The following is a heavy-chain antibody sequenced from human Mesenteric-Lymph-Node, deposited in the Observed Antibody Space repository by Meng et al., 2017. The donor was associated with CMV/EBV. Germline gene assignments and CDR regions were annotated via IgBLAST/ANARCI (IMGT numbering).Heavy chain of an antibody. D-gene: IGHD1-14*01. CDR2: TYYRSKWFN. CDR3: SRDTTALDY. J-gene: IGHJ4*02. Sequence: AVSGGSVSSNSAAWNWIRQSPSRGLEWLGRTYYRSKWFNDYAVSVKSRITINPDTSKNQFSLHLNSVIPEDTAVYYCSRDTTALDYWGQGTLVTVSS. CDR1: GGSVSSNSAA. V-gene: IGHV6-1*01.